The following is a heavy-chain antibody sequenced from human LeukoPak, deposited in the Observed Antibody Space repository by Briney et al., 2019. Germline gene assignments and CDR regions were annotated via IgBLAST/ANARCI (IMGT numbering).Heavy chain of an antibody. CDR1: GFTFSSYG. Sequence: PGGSLRLSCAASGFTFSSYGMHWVRQAPGKGLEWVAVISYDGSNKYYADSVKGRFTISRDNSKNTLYLQMNSLRAEDTAVYYCAKAKYYYDKTETDYWGQGTQVTVSS. V-gene: IGHV3-30*18. D-gene: IGHD3-22*01. CDR3: AKAKYYYDKTETDY. J-gene: IGHJ4*02. CDR2: ISYDGSNK.